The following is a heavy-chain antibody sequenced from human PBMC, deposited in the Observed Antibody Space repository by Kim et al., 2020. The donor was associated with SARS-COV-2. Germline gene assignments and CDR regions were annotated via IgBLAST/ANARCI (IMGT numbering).Heavy chain of an antibody. CDR1: GGSISSYY. CDR2: IYYSGST. CDR3: AVGSGSYYNPYAFDI. Sequence: SETLSLTCTVSGGSISSYYWSWIRQPPGKGLEWIGYIYYSGSTNYNPSLKSRVTISVDTSKNQFSLKLSSVTAADTAVYYCAVGSGSYYNPYAFDIWGQGTMVTVSS. D-gene: IGHD3-10*01. V-gene: IGHV4-59*01. J-gene: IGHJ3*02.